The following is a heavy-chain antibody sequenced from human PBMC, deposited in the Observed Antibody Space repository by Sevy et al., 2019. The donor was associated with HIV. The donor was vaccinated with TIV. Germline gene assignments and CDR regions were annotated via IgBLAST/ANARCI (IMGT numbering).Heavy chain of an antibody. CDR2: IKRDGSER. CDR3: ARDCSSTTCLWGLDV. CDR1: GFSFSNYW. V-gene: IGHV3-7*03. D-gene: IGHD2-2*01. Sequence: GGSLRLSCAASGFSFSNYWMSWDRQAPGKGLEWVTNIKRDGSERYYVYSVKGRFSISRDNAKNSLFLQMNSLRAEDTALYYCARDCSSTTCLWGLDVWGQGTTVTVSS. J-gene: IGHJ6*02.